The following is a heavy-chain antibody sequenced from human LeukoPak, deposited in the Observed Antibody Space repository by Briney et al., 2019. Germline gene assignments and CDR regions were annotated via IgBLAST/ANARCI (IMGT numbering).Heavy chain of an antibody. Sequence: ASVKVSCKASGYTFTSYGISWVRQAPGQGLEWMGWISAYNGNTNYAQKLQGRVTMTTDTSTSTAYMELRSLRSDDTAVYYCARTPDISSGYYYFVSFDYWGQGTLVTVSS. J-gene: IGHJ4*02. D-gene: IGHD3-22*01. CDR1: GYTFTSYG. CDR3: ARTPDISSGYYYFVSFDY. CDR2: ISAYNGNT. V-gene: IGHV1-18*01.